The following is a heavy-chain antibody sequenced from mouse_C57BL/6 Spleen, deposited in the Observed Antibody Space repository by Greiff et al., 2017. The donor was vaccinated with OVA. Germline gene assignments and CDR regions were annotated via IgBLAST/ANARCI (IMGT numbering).Heavy chain of an antibody. Sequence: EVQLQQSGPGLVKPSQSLSLTCSVTGYSITSGYYWNWIRQFPGNKLEWMGYISYDGSNNYNPSLKNRISITRDTSKNQFFLKLNSVTTEDTATYYCAHRMDYWGQGTSVTVSS. V-gene: IGHV3-6*01. CDR2: ISYDGSN. J-gene: IGHJ4*01. CDR1: GYSITSGYY. CDR3: AHRMDY.